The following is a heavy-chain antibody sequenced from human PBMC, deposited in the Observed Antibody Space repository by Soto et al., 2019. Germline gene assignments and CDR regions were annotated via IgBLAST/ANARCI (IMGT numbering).Heavy chain of an antibody. J-gene: IGHJ4*02. Sequence: QAQVVQSGAEVRKPGSSVKLSCKASEGTFNSYAIAWVRQAPGQGLEWMGGIIPYYNTLNYAQKFQDSVTITADDSTNTVYMRLSSLGSDDTAVYFCAGEATRRSPYFLNSWDQGTLVTVSS. V-gene: IGHV1-69*01. CDR1: EGTFNSYA. CDR3: AGEATRRSPYFLNS. CDR2: IIPYYNTL. D-gene: IGHD1-26*01.